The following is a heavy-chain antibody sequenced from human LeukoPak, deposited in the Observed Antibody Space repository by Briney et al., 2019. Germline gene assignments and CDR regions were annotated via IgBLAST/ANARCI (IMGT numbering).Heavy chain of an antibody. J-gene: IGHJ4*02. CDR3: ARSGDFRPTSNYFDY. Sequence: GGSLRLSCAASGFTFSSYSMNWVRQAPGKGLEWVSSVSSSSSYIYYADSVKGRFTISRDNAKNSLYLQMNSLRAEDTAVYYCARSGDFRPTSNYFDYWGQGTLVTVSS. D-gene: IGHD3-3*01. CDR2: VSSSSSYI. V-gene: IGHV3-21*01. CDR1: GFTFSSYS.